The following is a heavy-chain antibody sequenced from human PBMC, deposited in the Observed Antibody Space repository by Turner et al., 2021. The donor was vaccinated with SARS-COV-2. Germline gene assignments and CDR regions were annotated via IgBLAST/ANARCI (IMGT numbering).Heavy chain of an antibody. J-gene: IGHJ4*02. CDR1: GFTFSSYA. CDR2: ISGSGGST. Sequence: EVQLLESGGGLVQPGGSLRLSCAASGFTFSSYAISWVRQAPGKGREWVSGISGSGGSTYYADSVKGRFTISRDNSKNTLYLQMNSLRAEDTAVYYCAKVASNPGDYFDYWGQGTLVTVSS. CDR3: AKVASNPGDYFDY. V-gene: IGHV3-23*01. D-gene: IGHD4-17*01.